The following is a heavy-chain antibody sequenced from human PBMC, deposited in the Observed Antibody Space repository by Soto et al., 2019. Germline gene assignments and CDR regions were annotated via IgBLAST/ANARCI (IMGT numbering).Heavy chain of an antibody. Sequence: PSETLSLTCTVSGGSITNTSYYWGWIRQPPGKGLEWMGSIYYSGTTYNNPSLKSRVTMSIDTSKNQFSLKLSSVPAADTAVFYCASDRLTKYGEGHLYYFDYWGQGALVTVSS. J-gene: IGHJ4*02. CDR3: ASDRLTKYGEGHLYYFDY. V-gene: IGHV4-39*01. CDR2: IYYSGTT. CDR1: GGSITNTSYY. D-gene: IGHD3-3*01.